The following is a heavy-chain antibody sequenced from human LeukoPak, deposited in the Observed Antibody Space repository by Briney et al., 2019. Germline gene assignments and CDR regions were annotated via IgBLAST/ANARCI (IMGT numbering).Heavy chain of an antibody. J-gene: IGHJ1*01. CDR3: ANHKYYYDSSGYLNPDDVYFQH. CDR1: GGSISSSNW. V-gene: IGHV4-4*02. D-gene: IGHD3-22*01. Sequence: SSGTLSLTCAVSGGSISSSNWWSWVRQPPGKGLEWIGYIYYSGSTYYNPSLKSRVTISVDTSKNQFSLKLSSVTAADTAVYYCANHKYYYDSSGYLNPDDVYFQHWGQGTLVTVSS. CDR2: IYYSGST.